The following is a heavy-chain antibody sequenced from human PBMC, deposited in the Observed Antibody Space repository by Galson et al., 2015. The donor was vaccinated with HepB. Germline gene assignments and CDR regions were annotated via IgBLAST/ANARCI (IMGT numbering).Heavy chain of an antibody. CDR3: ARGWLLQNCFDP. CDR2: ITAYNDNT. V-gene: IGHV1-18*01. CDR1: GYKFNTYG. J-gene: IGHJ5*02. Sequence: SVKVSCKASGYKFNTYGFTWVRHIPGQGLEWMGWITAYNDNTNYDQKFQGRVIMSTDSSASTAYMELRNLTYDDTAIYYCARGWLLQNCFDPWGQGTLVTVSS. D-gene: IGHD4-23*01.